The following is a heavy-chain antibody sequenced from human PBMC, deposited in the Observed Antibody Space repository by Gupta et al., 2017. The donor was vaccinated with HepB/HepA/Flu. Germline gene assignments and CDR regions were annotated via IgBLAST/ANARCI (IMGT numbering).Heavy chain of an antibody. CDR3: ARSPYNWNRRRDFDY. CDR1: GGSFSGYY. D-gene: IGHD1-20*01. CDR2: INHSGST. Sequence: QVQLQQWGAGLLKPSETLSLTCAVYGGSFSGYYWSWIRQPPGKGLEWIGEINHSGSTNYNPSLKSRVTISVDTSKNQFSLKLSSVTAADTAVYYCARSPYNWNRRRDFDYWGQGTLVTVSS. J-gene: IGHJ4*02. V-gene: IGHV4-34*01.